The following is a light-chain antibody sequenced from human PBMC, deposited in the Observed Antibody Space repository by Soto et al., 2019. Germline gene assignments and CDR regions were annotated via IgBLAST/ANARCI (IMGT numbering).Light chain of an antibody. V-gene: IGKV3-20*01. J-gene: IGKJ1*01. Sequence: EIVLTQSPGTLSLSPGERATLSCRASQSVSSSYLAWYQQKPGQAPRLLIYGASTRATGIPDRFSGSGSGTDFTLTISRLEPEDFALYYCQQYGDSPRTLGQGTKVEI. CDR1: QSVSSSY. CDR2: GAS. CDR3: QQYGDSPRT.